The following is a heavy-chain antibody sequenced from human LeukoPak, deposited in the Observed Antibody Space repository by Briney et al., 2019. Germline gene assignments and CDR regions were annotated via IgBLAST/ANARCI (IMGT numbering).Heavy chain of an antibody. CDR2: VGRDGSEK. CDR1: GFTFSDYW. V-gene: IGHV3-7*01. D-gene: IGHD1-26*01. CDR3: SKVGTWELQRVFEN. Sequence: GGSLRLSCAASGFTFSDYWMTWVRQVPGKGLEWVANVGRDGSEKNYVDSVEGRFTISRDNAKKSLDLEMNSLRVEDTALYYCSKVGTWELQRVFENWGQGTLVTVSS. J-gene: IGHJ4*02.